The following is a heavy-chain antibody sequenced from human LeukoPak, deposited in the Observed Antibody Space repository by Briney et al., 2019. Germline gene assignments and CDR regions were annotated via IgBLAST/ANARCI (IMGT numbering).Heavy chain of an antibody. CDR3: ARGPISSGWTLGYWFDP. Sequence: PSETLSLTCTVSGASISSGGYYWSWIRQPAGKGLEWIGHIYISGSTNYNPSLKSRVTISVDTSKNQFSLKLSSVTAADTAVYYCARGPISSGWTLGYWFDPWGQGTLVTVSS. CDR1: GASISSGGYY. V-gene: IGHV4-61*09. J-gene: IGHJ5*02. CDR2: IYISGST. D-gene: IGHD6-19*01.